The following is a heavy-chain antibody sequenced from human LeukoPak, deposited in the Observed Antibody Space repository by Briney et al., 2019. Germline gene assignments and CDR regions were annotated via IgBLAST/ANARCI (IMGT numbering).Heavy chain of an antibody. Sequence: PSETLSLTCTVSGGSISSGGYYWSWIRQHPGKGLEWIGYIYYSGSTYYNPSLKSRVTISVDTSKNQFSLKLNSVTAADTAVYYCARGTLGIDWFDPWGQGTLVTVSS. CDR2: IYYSGST. V-gene: IGHV4-31*03. CDR3: ARGTLGIDWFDP. D-gene: IGHD7-27*01. J-gene: IGHJ5*02. CDR1: GGSISSGGYY.